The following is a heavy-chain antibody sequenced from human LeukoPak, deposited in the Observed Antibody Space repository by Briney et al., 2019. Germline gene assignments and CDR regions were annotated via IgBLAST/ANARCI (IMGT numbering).Heavy chain of an antibody. D-gene: IGHD1-26*01. CDR3: ARQDSWELGSAEYFQH. V-gene: IGHV3-53*01. CDR1: GFTVSSNY. Sequence: GGSLRLSCAASGFTVSSNYMSWVRQAPGKGLEWVSVIYSGGSTYYADSVKGRFTISRDNSKNTLYLQMNSLRAEDTAVYYCARQDSWELGSAEYFQHWGQGTLVTVSS. CDR2: IYSGGST. J-gene: IGHJ1*01.